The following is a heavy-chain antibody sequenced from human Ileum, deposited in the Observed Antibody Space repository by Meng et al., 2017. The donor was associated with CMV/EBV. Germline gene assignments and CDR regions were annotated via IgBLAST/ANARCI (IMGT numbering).Heavy chain of an antibody. Sequence: HVQLQQWGAGLLKPSETLSLTCAVYGGSFSGYYCSWIRQPPGKGLEWIGEINHSGSTNYNPSLKSRVTISVDTSKNQFSLKLSSVTAADTAVYYCARGRRDGYNNPPLDYWGQGTLVTVSS. V-gene: IGHV4-34*01. J-gene: IGHJ4*02. CDR2: INHSGST. CDR1: GGSFSGYY. CDR3: ARGRRDGYNNPPLDY. D-gene: IGHD5-24*01.